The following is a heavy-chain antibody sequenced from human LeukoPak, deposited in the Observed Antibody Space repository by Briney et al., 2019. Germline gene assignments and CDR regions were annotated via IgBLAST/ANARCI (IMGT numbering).Heavy chain of an antibody. CDR2: IFFSGTA. Sequence: SETLSLTCTVSGDSISSSNYYWGWIRQPPGKGMEWIGSIFFSGTAYYNPSLKSRVTISVDTSKNQFSLKLSSVTAADTALYYCARSQFGYSYGSFSYWGWGTLVTVSS. CDR3: ARSQFGYSYGSFSY. CDR1: GDSISSSNYY. J-gene: IGHJ4*02. D-gene: IGHD5-18*01. V-gene: IGHV4-39*01.